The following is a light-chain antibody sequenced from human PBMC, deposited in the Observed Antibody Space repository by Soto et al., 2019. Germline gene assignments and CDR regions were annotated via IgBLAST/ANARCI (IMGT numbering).Light chain of an antibody. V-gene: IGKV1-5*03. CDR2: KAS. Sequence: DIPMTQSPSTLSASVGDRVTITCRASQSISSWLAWYQQKPGKAPKLLIYKASSLESGVPSRFSGSGSGTEFTLTISRLQPDDFATYYCQQYKSYSPPWTFGQGTKVEIK. CDR1: QSISSW. J-gene: IGKJ1*01. CDR3: QQYKSYSPPWT.